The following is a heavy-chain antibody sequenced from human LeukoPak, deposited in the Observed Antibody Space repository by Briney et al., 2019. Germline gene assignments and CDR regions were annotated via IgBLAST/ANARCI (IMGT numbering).Heavy chain of an antibody. CDR2: INHSGST. V-gene: IGHV4-34*01. D-gene: IGHD3-10*01. CDR3: ARGRVLWFGELSMAWFDT. Sequence: SETLSLTCAVYGGSFSGYYWSWIRQPPGKGLEWIGEINHSGSTNYNPTLKSRVTISVDTSKNQFSLKLSSVTAADTAVYYCARGRVLWFGELSMAWFDTWGQGTLVTVSS. CDR1: GGSFSGYY. J-gene: IGHJ5*02.